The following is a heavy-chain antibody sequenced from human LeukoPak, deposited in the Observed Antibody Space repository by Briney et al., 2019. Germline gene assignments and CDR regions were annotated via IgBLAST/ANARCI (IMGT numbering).Heavy chain of an antibody. D-gene: IGHD2-15*01. Sequence: ASVKVSCKASGYTFTGYYMHWVRQAPGQGLEWMGRINPNSGGTNYAQKFQGRVTMTRDTSISTAYMELSRLRSDDTAVYNCAREDVVAADFDYWGQGTLVTVSS. CDR2: INPNSGGT. CDR3: AREDVVAADFDY. V-gene: IGHV1-2*06. CDR1: GYTFTGYY. J-gene: IGHJ4*02.